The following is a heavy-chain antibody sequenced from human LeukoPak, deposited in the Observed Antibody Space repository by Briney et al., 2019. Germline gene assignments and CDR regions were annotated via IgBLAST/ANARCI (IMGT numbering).Heavy chain of an antibody. CDR1: GGSISSYY. CDR3: AREGTAGTNLNWFDP. V-gene: IGHV4-59*01. D-gene: IGHD1-1*01. Sequence: SETLSLTCAVYGGSISSYYWSWIRQPPGKGLERIGYISYSGSTNFNPSLKSRVTISVDTSKNQFSLKLSSVTAADTAVYYCAREGTAGTNLNWFDPWGQGTLVTVSS. CDR2: ISYSGST. J-gene: IGHJ5*02.